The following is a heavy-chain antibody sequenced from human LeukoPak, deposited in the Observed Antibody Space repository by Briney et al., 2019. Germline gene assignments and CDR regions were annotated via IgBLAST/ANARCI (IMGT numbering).Heavy chain of an antibody. CDR1: GFTFSSYG. CDR2: ISYDGSNK. D-gene: IGHD3-3*01. Sequence: GGSLRLSCAASGFTFSSYGMPWVRQAPGKGLEWVAVISYDGSNKYYADSVKGRFTISRDNSKNTLYLQMNSLRAEDTAVYYCAKSRITIFGVVIAPYYYYGMDVWGQGTTVTVSS. CDR3: AKSRITIFGVVIAPYYYYGMDV. J-gene: IGHJ6*02. V-gene: IGHV3-30*18.